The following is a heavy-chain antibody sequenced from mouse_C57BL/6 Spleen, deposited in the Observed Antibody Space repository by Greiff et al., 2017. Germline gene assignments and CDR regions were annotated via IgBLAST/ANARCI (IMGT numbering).Heavy chain of an antibody. CDR1: GFTFSSYT. CDR2: ISGGGGNT. V-gene: IGHV5-9*04. D-gene: IGHD1-1*01. J-gene: IGHJ1*03. CDR3: ASPYYYGSRNWDFEV. Sequence: KLVESGGGLVKPGGSLKLSCAASGFTFSSYTMSWVRQTPEKRLEWVTTISGGGGNTYYPDSVKGRFTFSRYNAKNTLYLQMSSLRSEDTALYYCASPYYYGSRNWDFEVWGTGSTVTVSS.